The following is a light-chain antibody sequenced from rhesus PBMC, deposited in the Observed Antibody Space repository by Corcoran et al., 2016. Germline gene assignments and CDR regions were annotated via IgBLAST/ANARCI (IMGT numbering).Light chain of an antibody. V-gene: IGKV1-19*01. J-gene: IGKJ1*01. Sequence: DIQMTQSPSSLSASVGDKVTITCHASQGSSSGLAWYQQKPGKAPKPLIYAASSVQRGVPSRFSGSGSGTDYTLTIRNLQPADFATYYCPQYDDLPWTLGQGTKVEIK. CDR1: QGSSSG. CDR3: PQYDDLPWT. CDR2: AAS.